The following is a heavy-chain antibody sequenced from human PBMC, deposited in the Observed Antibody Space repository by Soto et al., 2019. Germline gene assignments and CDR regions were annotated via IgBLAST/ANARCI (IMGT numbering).Heavy chain of an antibody. D-gene: IGHD3-10*01. J-gene: IGHJ6*02. Sequence: TGGSLRLSCAASGFTFSSYDMHWVRQATGKGLEWVSAIGTAGDTYYPGSVKGRFTISRENAKNSLYLQMNSLRAGDTAVYYCARGGDYITPYGMDVWGQGTTVTVSS. V-gene: IGHV3-13*01. CDR3: ARGGDYITPYGMDV. CDR2: IGTAGDT. CDR1: GFTFSSYD.